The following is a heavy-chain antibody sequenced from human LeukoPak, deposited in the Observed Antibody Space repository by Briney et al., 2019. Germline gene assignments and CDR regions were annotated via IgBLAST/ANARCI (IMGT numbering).Heavy chain of an antibody. D-gene: IGHD3-10*01. V-gene: IGHV1-8*01. CDR2: MNPISGDT. J-gene: IGHJ5*02. CDR1: GYTFTSYD. CDR3: ARVPRRGERFDP. Sequence: ASVKVSCKASGYTFTSYDVNWVRQATGQGLEWMGWMNPISGDTGYALKFQGRVTMSRNTSISTAYMELGSLRSEDTAVYYCARVPRRGERFDPWGQGTLVTVAS.